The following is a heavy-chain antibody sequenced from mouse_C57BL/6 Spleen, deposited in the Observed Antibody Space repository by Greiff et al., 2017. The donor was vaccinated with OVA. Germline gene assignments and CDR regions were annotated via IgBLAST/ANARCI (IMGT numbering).Heavy chain of an antibody. J-gene: IGHJ2*01. D-gene: IGHD1-1*01. CDR2: INPGSGGT. CDR1: GYAFTNYL. CDR3: TRERGDGYFDY. V-gene: IGHV1-54*01. Sequence: QVQLQQSGAELVRPGTSVKVSCKASGYAFTNYLIEWVKQRPGQGLEWIGVINPGSGGTNYNEKFKGKATLTADKSSNTPYMQLSSLTSEDTAVYYCTRERGDGYFDYWGQGTTLTVSS.